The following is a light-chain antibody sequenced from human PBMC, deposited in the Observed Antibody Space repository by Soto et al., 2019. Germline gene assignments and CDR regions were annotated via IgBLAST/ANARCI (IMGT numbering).Light chain of an antibody. J-gene: IGLJ2*01. V-gene: IGLV4-69*01. CDR3: QTWGTGDVV. Sequence: QPVLTQSPSASASLGASVKLTCTLSSGHSSYAIAWHQQQPEKGPRYLMNVNSDGSHRKGDGIPDRFSASSSGAERYLTISSLQSEDEADYYCQTWGTGDVVFGGGTKLTVL. CDR1: SGHSSYA. CDR2: VNSDGSH.